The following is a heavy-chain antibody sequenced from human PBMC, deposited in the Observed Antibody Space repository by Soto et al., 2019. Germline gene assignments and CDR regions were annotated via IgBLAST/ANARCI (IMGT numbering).Heavy chain of an antibody. CDR2: IYYSGSI. J-gene: IGHJ6*02. D-gene: IGHD2-21*02. CDR3: AREDDGGDSLDV. Sequence: SETLSLTCTVSGGSISSSSYYWGWIRQPPGKGLEWIGSIYYSGSILYNPSLKSRVTISVDTSKNQFSLHLTSVTAADTAVYFCAREDDGGDSLDVWGQGTTVTVSS. CDR1: GGSISSSSYY. V-gene: IGHV4-39*07.